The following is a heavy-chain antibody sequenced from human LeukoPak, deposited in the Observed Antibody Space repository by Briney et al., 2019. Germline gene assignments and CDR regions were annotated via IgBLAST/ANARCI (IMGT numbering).Heavy chain of an antibody. CDR2: IYHSGST. D-gene: IGHD3-10*01. CDR3: AREYYYGSGRYQYFDY. J-gene: IGHJ4*02. V-gene: IGHV4-30-2*01. Sequence: PSETLSLTCAVSGGSISSGGYSWSWIPQPPGKGLEWIGYIYHSGSTYYNPSLKIPITISVDTSKNHFSLDLSSVAAADAAVYDCAREYYYGSGRYQYFDYWGQGTLVTVSS. CDR1: GGSISSGGYS.